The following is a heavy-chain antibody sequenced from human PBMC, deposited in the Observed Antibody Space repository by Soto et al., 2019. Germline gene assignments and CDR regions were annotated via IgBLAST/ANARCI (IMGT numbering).Heavy chain of an antibody. CDR1: GGSISSYY. Sequence: ASETLSLTCTVSGGSISSYYWSWIRQPPGKGLEWIGYIYYSGSTNYNPSLKSRVTISVDTSKNQFSLKLSSVTAADTAVYYCARGYYGSGPYYYYYMDFWGKGTTVTVSS. V-gene: IGHV4-59*01. CDR3: ARGYYGSGPYYYYYMDF. J-gene: IGHJ6*03. CDR2: IYYSGST. D-gene: IGHD3-10*01.